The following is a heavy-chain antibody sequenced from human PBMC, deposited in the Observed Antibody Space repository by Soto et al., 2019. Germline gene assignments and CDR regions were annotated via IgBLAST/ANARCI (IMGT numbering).Heavy chain of an antibody. J-gene: IGHJ6*02. V-gene: IGHV1-46*01. D-gene: IGHD3-22*01. CDR3: ARDLQNYYDSRGSPGFYYYYGMDV. CDR1: GYTFTSYY. CDR2: LNPSGGST. Sequence: ASVKVSCKASGYTFTSYYMHWVRQAPGQGLEWMVILNPSGGSTGYAQKFQGRVTMTRDTSTSTVYMELSSLRSEDTAVYYCARDLQNYYDSRGSPGFYYYYGMDVWGQGTTVTVSS.